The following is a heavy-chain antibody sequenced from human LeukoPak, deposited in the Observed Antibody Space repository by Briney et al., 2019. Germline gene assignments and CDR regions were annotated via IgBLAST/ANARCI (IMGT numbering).Heavy chain of an antibody. CDR1: GYTFTSYD. Sequence: ASVKVSCKASGYTFTSYDINWVRQATGQGLEWMGWMNPNSGNTGYAQKFQGRVTMTRNTSISTACMELSSLRSEDTAVYYCARASSGWRTFYYYYGMDVWGQGTTVTVSS. J-gene: IGHJ6*02. CDR3: ARASSGWRTFYYYYGMDV. CDR2: MNPNSGNT. V-gene: IGHV1-8*01. D-gene: IGHD6-19*01.